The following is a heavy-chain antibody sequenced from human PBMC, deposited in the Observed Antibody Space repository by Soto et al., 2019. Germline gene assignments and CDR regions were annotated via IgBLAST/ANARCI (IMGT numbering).Heavy chain of an antibody. CDR1: YGSFSGYY. CDR2: INHSGST. J-gene: IGHJ5*02. V-gene: IGHV4-34*01. D-gene: IGHD1-20*01. CDR3: ARGQKITGTANWFDT. Sequence: SEPLSLTCTVYYGSFSGYYWSWILKNPGKWLEFIGEINHSGSTNYNPSLKSRVTISVDTSKNQFSLKLSSVTAADTAVYYCARGQKITGTANWFDTWGQGTLVTVSS.